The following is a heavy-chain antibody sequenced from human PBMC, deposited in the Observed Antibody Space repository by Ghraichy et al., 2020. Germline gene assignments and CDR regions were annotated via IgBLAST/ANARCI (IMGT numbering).Heavy chain of an antibody. Sequence: ASVKVSCKASGYTFTRHPPHWVRQSPGQGLEWMGWINGANGNTRYSQEFQGRLTITRDTSASTAYMELTNLRSEDTAVYYCARVQGVVPALYYFDYWGQGSLVNVSS. V-gene: IGHV1-3*01. CDR1: GYTFTRHP. D-gene: IGHD2-2*01. CDR2: INGANGNT. J-gene: IGHJ4*02. CDR3: ARVQGVVPALYYFDY.